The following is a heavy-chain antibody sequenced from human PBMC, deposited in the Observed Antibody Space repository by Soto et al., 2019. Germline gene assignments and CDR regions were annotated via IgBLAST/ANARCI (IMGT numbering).Heavy chain of an antibody. CDR3: AKDSPGRTGRMVY. CDR1: GFTFSSYG. J-gene: IGHJ4*02. Sequence: LRLSCAASGFTFSSYGMHWVRQAPGKGLEWVAVISYDGSNKYYADSVKGRFTISRDNSKNTLYLQMNSLRAEDTAVYYCAKDSPGRTGRMVYWGQGTLVTVSS. CDR2: ISYDGSNK. D-gene: IGHD2-8*01. V-gene: IGHV3-30*18.